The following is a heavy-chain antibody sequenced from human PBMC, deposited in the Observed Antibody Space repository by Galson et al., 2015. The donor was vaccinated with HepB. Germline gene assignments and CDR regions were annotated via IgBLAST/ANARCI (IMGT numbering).Heavy chain of an antibody. J-gene: IGHJ6*02. Sequence: TLSLTCTVSGGSISSGGSYWSWIRQQPGEGLEWIGYIYHSGTTYYNPSLNSRLTISVDASKSQFSLMLRFVTAADTAVYYCARAYWSGYSDYHGLDVWGQGTTVTVTS. CDR1: GGSISSGGSY. V-gene: IGHV4-31*03. CDR3: ARAYWSGYSDYHGLDV. CDR2: IYHSGTT. D-gene: IGHD3-3*01.